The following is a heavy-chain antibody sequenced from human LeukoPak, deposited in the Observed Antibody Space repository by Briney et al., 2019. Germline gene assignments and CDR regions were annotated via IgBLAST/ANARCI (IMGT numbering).Heavy chain of an antibody. CDR3: ARDLGPDTTKNFFGF. CDR1: GYTFTSFG. D-gene: IGHD5-18*01. Sequence: ASVKVSCKASGYTFTSFGISWVRQAPGQGPEWMGWISAYNGNTNYIQKFQGRVTMTTDTSTNTAYMELRSLTSDDTAVYYCARDLGPDTTKNFFGFWGQGTLVTVSS. V-gene: IGHV1-18*01. CDR2: ISAYNGNT. J-gene: IGHJ4*02.